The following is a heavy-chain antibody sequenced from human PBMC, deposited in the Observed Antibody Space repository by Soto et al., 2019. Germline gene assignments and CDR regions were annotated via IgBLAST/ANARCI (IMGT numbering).Heavy chain of an antibody. CDR1: GYTSTSYY. CDR3: ARGAESSEWRSFDX. CDR2: MNPNSGNT. V-gene: IGHV1-8*01. J-gene: IGHJ3*01. D-gene: IGHD6-6*01. Sequence: ASVKGSCKASGYTSTSYYTNWVRQATGQGLEWMGWMNPNSGNTGYAQRFQGRVTMTRSTSISTASMELSSMRYEATAVYYCARGAESSEWRSFDXWGQGTMVTVSS.